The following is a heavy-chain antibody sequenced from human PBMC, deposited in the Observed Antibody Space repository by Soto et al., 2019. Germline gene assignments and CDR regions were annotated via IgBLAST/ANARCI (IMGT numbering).Heavy chain of an antibody. D-gene: IGHD6-6*01. CDR1: GFTFKAYA. CDR3: AKDEGTSSTVLDY. Sequence: QLLESGGASVQPGGSLRLSCVASGFTFKAYAMGWVRQAPGRGLEWVSSITATNGNNYYADSVRGRFTISRDNSRNSLFLQMNGLRPEDSALYSCAKDEGTSSTVLDYWGQGTRVTVPS. CDR2: ITATNGNN. J-gene: IGHJ4*02. V-gene: IGHV3-23*01.